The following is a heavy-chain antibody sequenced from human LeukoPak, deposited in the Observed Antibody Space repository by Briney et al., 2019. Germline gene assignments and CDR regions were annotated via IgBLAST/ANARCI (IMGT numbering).Heavy chain of an antibody. Sequence: GGSLRLSCSVSGFTFSTYVMHCVRQAPGKGLEYVSVISSNGDNTYYADSVKGRFTISRDNPKNTLYLQMSSLRADDTAVYYCEEGTGYWGQGTLVTVSS. CDR2: ISSNGDNT. CDR3: EEGTGY. V-gene: IGHV3-64D*06. J-gene: IGHJ4*02. CDR1: GFTFSTYV.